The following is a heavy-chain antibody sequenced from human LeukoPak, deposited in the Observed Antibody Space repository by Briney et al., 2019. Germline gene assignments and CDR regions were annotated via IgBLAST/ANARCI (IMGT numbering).Heavy chain of an antibody. J-gene: IGHJ4*02. CDR3: ARRMASGFDY. V-gene: IGHV4-59*01. D-gene: IGHD2-8*01. CDR2: IYYSGST. Sequence: RASETLSLTCTVSGGSISSYYWSWIRQPPGKGLEWIGYIYYSGSTNYNPSLKSRVTISVDTSKNQFSLKLSSVTAADTAVYYCARRMASGFDYWGQGTLVTVSS. CDR1: GGSISSYY.